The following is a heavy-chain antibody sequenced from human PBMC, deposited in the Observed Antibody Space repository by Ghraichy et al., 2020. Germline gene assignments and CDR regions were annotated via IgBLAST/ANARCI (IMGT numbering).Heavy chain of an antibody. CDR2: INHSGST. Sequence: SETLSLTCAVYGGSFSGYYWSWIRQPPGKGLEWIGEINHSGSTNYNPSLKSRVTISVDTSKNQFSLKLSSVTAADTAVYYCARGLVGSCSSTSCYLIGDYLKMSYYYYGMDVWGQGTTVTVSS. CDR1: GGSFSGYY. CDR3: ARGLVGSCSSTSCYLIGDYLKMSYYYYGMDV. V-gene: IGHV4-34*01. J-gene: IGHJ6*02. D-gene: IGHD2-2*01.